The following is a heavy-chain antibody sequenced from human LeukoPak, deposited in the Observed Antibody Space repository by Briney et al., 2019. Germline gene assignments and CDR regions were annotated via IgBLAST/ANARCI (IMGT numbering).Heavy chain of an antibody. CDR1: GDSISSNY. D-gene: IGHD4-17*01. CDR2: IHHSGST. CDR3: ARDQPTVTTGEDAFDI. Sequence: SETLSLTCTVSGDSISSNYWSWIRQPPGEGLEWIGYIHHSGSTNYNPSLKSRVTISVDTSKNQFSLKLSSVTAADTAVYFCARDQPTVTTGEDAFDIWGQGTMVTVSS. J-gene: IGHJ3*02. V-gene: IGHV4-59*01.